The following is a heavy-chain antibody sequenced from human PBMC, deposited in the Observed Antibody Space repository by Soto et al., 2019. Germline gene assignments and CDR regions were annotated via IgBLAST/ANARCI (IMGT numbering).Heavy chain of an antibody. J-gene: IGHJ6*03. CDR3: AIQIKYYYYYYMDV. V-gene: IGHV1-8*01. CDR1: GYTSTSYD. CDR2: MNPNSGNT. Sequence: ASVKVSCKASGYTSTSYDINWVRQATGQGLEWMGWMNPNSGNTGYAQKFQGRVTMTRNTSISTAYMELSSLRSEDTAMYYCAIQIKYYYYYYMDVWGKGTTVTVSS.